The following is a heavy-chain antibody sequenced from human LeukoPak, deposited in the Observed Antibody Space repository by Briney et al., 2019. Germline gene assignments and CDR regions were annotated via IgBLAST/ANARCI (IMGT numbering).Heavy chain of an antibody. V-gene: IGHV3-30*02. CDR3: AKDRRSLSDPRGYYFDY. Sequence: GGSLRLSCAASGFTFSSYEMNWVRQAPGKGLEWVAFIRHDGSNEDYADSVKGRFTISRDNSKNTLYLQMNGLRAEDTAVYYCAKDRRSLSDPRGYYFDYWGQGTLVTVSS. J-gene: IGHJ4*02. CDR1: GFTFSSYE. CDR2: IRHDGSNE. D-gene: IGHD2-21*02.